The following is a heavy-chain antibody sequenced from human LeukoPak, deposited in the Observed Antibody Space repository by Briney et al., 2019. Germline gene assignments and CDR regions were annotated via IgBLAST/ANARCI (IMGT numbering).Heavy chain of an antibody. J-gene: IGHJ4*02. D-gene: IGHD2-2*01. CDR1: GFTFSSYS. CDR2: ISTSSNTI. V-gene: IGHV3-48*01. Sequence: GSLRLSCAASGFTFSSYSMNWVRQAPGKGLEWVSYISTSSNTIYYADSVKGRFTISRDNAKNSLYLQMNSLRAEDTAVYYCARALGYCSSTSCYGDFDYWGQGTLVTVSS. CDR3: ARALGYCSSTSCYGDFDY.